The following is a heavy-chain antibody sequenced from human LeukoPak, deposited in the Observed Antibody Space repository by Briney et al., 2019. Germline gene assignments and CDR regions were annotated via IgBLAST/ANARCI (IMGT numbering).Heavy chain of an antibody. V-gene: IGHV4-59*01. Sequence: SETLSLTCTVSGASISNYYWSWIRQPPGKGLEWIGYIYYSGSTNYNPSLKSRVTISVDTSKNQFSLRLSSVTAADTAVYYCAAEGSSGFDYWGQGTLDTVSS. CDR3: AAEGSSGFDY. J-gene: IGHJ4*02. D-gene: IGHD6-19*01. CDR2: IYYSGST. CDR1: GASISNYY.